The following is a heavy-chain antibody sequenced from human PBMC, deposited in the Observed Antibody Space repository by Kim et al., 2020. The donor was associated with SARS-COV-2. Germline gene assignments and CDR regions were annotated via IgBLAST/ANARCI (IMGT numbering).Heavy chain of an antibody. CDR1: GGSISSSSYY. D-gene: IGHD6-13*01. CDR3: ARDGYSSSWYGRPTPYNWFDP. Sequence: SETLSLTCTVSGGSISSSSYYWGWIRQPPGKGLEWIGSIYYSGSTYYNPSLKSRVTISVDTSKNQFSLKLSSVTAADTAVYYCARDGYSSSWYGRPTPYNWFDPWGQGTLVTVSS. V-gene: IGHV4-39*07. J-gene: IGHJ5*02. CDR2: IYYSGST.